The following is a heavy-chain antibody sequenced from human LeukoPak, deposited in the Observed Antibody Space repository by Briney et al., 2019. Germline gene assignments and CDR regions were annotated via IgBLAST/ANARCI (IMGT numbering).Heavy chain of an antibody. CDR3: AKSYSSGWPTPFDY. D-gene: IGHD6-19*01. V-gene: IGHV3-30*18. J-gene: IGHJ4*02. Sequence: GGFLRLSCAASGFTFSSYGMHWVRQAPGQGLEWVAVISYDGSNKYYADSVKGRFTISRDNSKNTLYLQMNSLRAEDTAVYYCAKSYSSGWPTPFDYWGQGTLVTVSS. CDR1: GFTFSSYG. CDR2: ISYDGSNK.